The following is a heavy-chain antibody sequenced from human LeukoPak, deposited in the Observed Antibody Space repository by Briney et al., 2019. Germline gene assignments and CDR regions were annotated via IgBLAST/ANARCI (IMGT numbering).Heavy chain of an antibody. CDR1: GGSINSYY. D-gene: IGHD1-26*01. Sequence: SETLSLTCTVSGGSINSYYWSWIRQPPGKGLEWFGYIHYSGSTNYNPSLKSRVTISVDTSKNQFSLKLSSVTAADTAVYFCARGGSGTYVWYAFDIWGQGTMVTVSS. V-gene: IGHV4-59*01. J-gene: IGHJ3*02. CDR2: IHYSGST. CDR3: ARGGSGTYVWYAFDI.